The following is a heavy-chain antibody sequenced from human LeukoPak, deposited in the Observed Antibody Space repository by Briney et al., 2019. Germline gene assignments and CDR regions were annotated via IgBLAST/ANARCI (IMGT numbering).Heavy chain of an antibody. CDR3: ARAPLSYYFCSSGYYYFDY. J-gene: IGHJ4*02. CDR1: SGSFSDDGYY. D-gene: IGHD3-22*01. V-gene: IGHV4-31*03. Sequence: PSQTLSLTCSVSSGSFSDDGYYWSWIRHHPGQGLEWIVYIHYTGNTFYNPSLRSRITMSVDTSKNQFSLKVNSVTAADTAVYYCARAPLSYYFCSSGYYYFDYWGQGALVTVSS. CDR2: IHYTGNT.